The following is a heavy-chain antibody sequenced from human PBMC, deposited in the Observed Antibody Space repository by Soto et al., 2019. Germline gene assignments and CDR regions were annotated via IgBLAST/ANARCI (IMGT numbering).Heavy chain of an antibody. Sequence: GGSLRLSCAASGFTFSGYWMSWARQAPGKGLEWVANIKQDGGENYFVDSVKGRFTISRDNAKNSLYLQMNSLKTDDTAVYYCARRGRRSGNYADAFDIWGQGTMVTVSS. CDR2: IKQDGGEN. J-gene: IGHJ3*02. V-gene: IGHV3-7*03. CDR1: GFTFSGYW. CDR3: ARRGRRSGNYADAFDI. D-gene: IGHD1-26*01.